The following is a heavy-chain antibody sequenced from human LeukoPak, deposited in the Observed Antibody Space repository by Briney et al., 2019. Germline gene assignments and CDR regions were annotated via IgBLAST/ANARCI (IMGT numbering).Heavy chain of an antibody. CDR3: ARGDGATPPDVFDI. J-gene: IGHJ3*02. V-gene: IGHV3-21*01. CDR2: ISSSSSYI. CDR1: GFTFSSYS. Sequence: GGSLRLSCAASGFTFSSYSMNWVRQAPGKGLQWVSSISSSSSYIYHADSVKGRFTISRDNAKNSLYLQMNSLRGEDTAVYYCARGDGATPPDVFDIWGQGTRVTVSS. D-gene: IGHD3-10*01.